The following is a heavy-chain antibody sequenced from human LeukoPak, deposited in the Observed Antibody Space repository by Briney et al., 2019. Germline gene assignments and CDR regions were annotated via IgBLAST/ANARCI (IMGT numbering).Heavy chain of an antibody. D-gene: IGHD6-25*01. CDR1: GFTFSSYT. J-gene: IGHJ6*03. CDR2: IGTSTTTI. V-gene: IGHV3-48*01. CDR3: ARFAAGGSYYYYMDV. Sequence: GGSLRLSCAASGFTFSSYTMNWVRQPPGKGLEWVSNIGTSTTTIYYADSVKGRFTISRDNAKNSLYLQVNSLRADDTAVYYCARFAAGGSYYYYMDVWGKGTTVTVSS.